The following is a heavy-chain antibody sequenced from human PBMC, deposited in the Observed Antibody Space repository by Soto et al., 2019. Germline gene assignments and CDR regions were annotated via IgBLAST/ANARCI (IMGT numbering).Heavy chain of an antibody. CDR2: ISAYNGNT. D-gene: IGHD1-26*01. V-gene: IGHV1-18*04. Sequence: ASVKVSCKASGYTVTSYGISWVRQAPGQGLEWMGWISAYNGNTNYAQKLQGRVTMTTDTSTSTAYMELRSLRSDDTAVYYCARDRSGSSTNDAFDIWGQGTMVTVS. J-gene: IGHJ3*02. CDR3: ARDRSGSSTNDAFDI. CDR1: GYTVTSYG.